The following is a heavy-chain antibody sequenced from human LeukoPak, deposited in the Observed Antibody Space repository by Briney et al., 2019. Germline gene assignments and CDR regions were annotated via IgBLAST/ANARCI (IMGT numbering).Heavy chain of an antibody. D-gene: IGHD6-19*01. V-gene: IGHV1-3*01. CDR2: INAGNGNT. J-gene: IGHJ1*01. CDR3: ARDGGSGWYRY. CDR1: GYTFTSYA. Sequence: ASVKVSCKASGYTFTSYAMHWVRQAPGQRLEWMGWINAGNGNTKYSQKFQVRVTITRDTSASTAYMELSSLRSEDTAVYYCARDGGSGWYRYWGQGTLVTVSS.